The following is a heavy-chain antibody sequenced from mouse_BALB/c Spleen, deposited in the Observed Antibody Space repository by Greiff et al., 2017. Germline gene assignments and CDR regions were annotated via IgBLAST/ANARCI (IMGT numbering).Heavy chain of an antibody. D-gene: IGHD2-3*01. CDR3: ARDGYYWYFDV. J-gene: IGHJ1*01. CDR2: ISSGSSTL. CDR1: GFTFSSFG. Sequence: EVMLVESGGGLVQPGGSRKLSCAASGFTFSSFGMHWVRQAPEKGLEWVAYISSGSSTLYYADPVKGRFTISRDNPKNPLFLQMTSLRSEDAAMYYCARDGYYWYFDVWGAGTTVTVSA. V-gene: IGHV5-17*02.